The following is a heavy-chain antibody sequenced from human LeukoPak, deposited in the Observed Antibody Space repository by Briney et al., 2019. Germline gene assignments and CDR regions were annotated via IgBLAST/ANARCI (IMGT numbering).Heavy chain of an antibody. V-gene: IGHV3-13*01. Sequence: XLRLSCAASGFTFSSYDMHWVRHATGKGLEWVSAIGTAGDTYYPGSVKGRFTISRENAKNSLYLQMNSLRAGDTAVYYCARDGRLYGMDVWGQGTTVTVSS. CDR3: ARDGRLYGMDV. CDR2: IGTAGDT. J-gene: IGHJ6*02. CDR1: GFTFSSYD. D-gene: IGHD2-15*01.